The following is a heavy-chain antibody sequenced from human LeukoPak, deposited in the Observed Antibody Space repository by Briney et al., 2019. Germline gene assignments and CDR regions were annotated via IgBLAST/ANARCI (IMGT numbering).Heavy chain of an antibody. CDR1: GFTFSSYW. V-gene: IGHV3-7*01. CDR2: IKQGGGEK. CDR3: ARDLEYSSSGWFDP. Sequence: GGSLRLSCAASGFTFSSYWMSWVRQAPGKGLEWVANIKQGGGEKYFVDSVKGRFTISRDNAKSSLYLQMNSLRAEDTAVYYCARDLEYSSSGWFDPWGQGTLVTVSS. J-gene: IGHJ5*02. D-gene: IGHD6-6*01.